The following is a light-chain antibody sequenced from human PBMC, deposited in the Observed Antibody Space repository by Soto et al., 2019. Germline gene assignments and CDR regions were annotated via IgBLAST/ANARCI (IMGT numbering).Light chain of an antibody. J-gene: IGKJ4*01. CDR3: QQYYNWPLS. CDR2: GTS. V-gene: IGKV3-15*01. Sequence: EIVMTQSPATLSVSPGERATLSCRASQSFSYYVAWYQQKPGQVPRLLLYGTSTRATGIPARFSGSGSGTEFALTTSSLQSEDSALYYCQQYYNWPLSFGGGTKVDI. CDR1: QSFSYY.